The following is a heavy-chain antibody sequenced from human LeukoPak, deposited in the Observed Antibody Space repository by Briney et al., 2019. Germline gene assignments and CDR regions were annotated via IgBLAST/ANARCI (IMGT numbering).Heavy chain of an antibody. V-gene: IGHV4-4*07. CDR1: GDSISSYY. CDR3: ARDGESPPDSSFDY. CDR2: IYTSGTT. D-gene: IGHD3-10*01. J-gene: IGHJ4*02. Sequence: PSXXLXLTCTVSGDSISSYYWNWIRQPAGKGLEWIGRIYTSGTTNYNPSLKSRVTMSVDTSKNQFSLKLSSVTAADTAVYYCARDGESPPDSSFDYWGQGTLVTVSS.